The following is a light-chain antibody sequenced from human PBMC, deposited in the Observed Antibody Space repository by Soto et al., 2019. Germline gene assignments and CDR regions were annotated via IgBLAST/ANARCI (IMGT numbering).Light chain of an antibody. CDR3: GTCDSSLSAGHVV. CDR1: SSNIGNNY. J-gene: IGLJ2*01. V-gene: IGLV1-51*01. Sequence: QSVLTQPPSVSAAPGQKVTISCSGSSSNIGNNYVSWYQQLPGTAPKLLIYDNNKRPSGIPDRFSGSKSGTSATLGITGLQTGDEADYYCGTCDSSLSAGHVVFGGGTKLTVL. CDR2: DNN.